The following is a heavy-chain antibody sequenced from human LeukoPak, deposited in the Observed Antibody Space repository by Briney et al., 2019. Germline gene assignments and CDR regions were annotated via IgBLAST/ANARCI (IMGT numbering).Heavy chain of an antibody. Sequence: PGGSLRLSCAASGFTFSSYWMSWVRQAPGKGLEWVANIKQDGSEKYYVDSVKGRFTISRDNAKNSLYLQMNSLRAEDTAVYYCAREKTYYDILTGYYYYFDYWGQGTLVTVSS. V-gene: IGHV3-7*01. CDR3: AREKTYYDILTGYYYYFDY. J-gene: IGHJ4*02. CDR1: GFTFSSYW. D-gene: IGHD3-9*01. CDR2: IKQDGSEK.